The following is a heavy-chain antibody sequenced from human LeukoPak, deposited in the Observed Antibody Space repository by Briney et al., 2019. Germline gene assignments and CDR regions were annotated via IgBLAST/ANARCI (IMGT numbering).Heavy chain of an antibody. J-gene: IGHJ5*01. CDR1: GFIFSTSW. V-gene: IGHV3-74*03. CDR2: INTDGSST. Sequence: GGSLRLSCAASGFIFSTSWMHWVRQAPGEGLVWVSRINTDGSSTAYADSVKGRFTIYRDNAKNTLYLQMNSLRAEDTAVYYCARDFLTGFDSWGQGTLVTVSS. CDR3: ARDFLTGFDS. D-gene: IGHD3-9*01.